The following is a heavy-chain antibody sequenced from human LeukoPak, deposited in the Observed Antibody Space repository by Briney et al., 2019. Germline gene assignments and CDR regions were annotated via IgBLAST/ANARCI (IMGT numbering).Heavy chain of an antibody. D-gene: IGHD1-26*01. CDR2: INSDGSST. V-gene: IGHV3-74*01. CDR1: GFTFSTYW. CDR3: AKDRDGLGVAGVGY. Sequence: GGSLRLSCAASGFTFSTYWMHWVRHAPGKGLVWVSRINSDGSSTIYADSVKGRFTISRDNSKNTLYLQMSSLRAEDTAVYYCAKDRDGLGVAGVGYWGQGTLVTVSS. J-gene: IGHJ4*02.